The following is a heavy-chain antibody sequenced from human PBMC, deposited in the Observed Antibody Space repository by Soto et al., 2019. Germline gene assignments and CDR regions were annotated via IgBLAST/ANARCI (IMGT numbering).Heavy chain of an antibody. V-gene: IGHV3-33*01. CDR2: IWYDGSNK. CDR1: GFTFSSYG. Sequence: QVQLVESGGGVVQPGRSLRLSCAASGFTFSSYGMHWVRQAPGKGLEWVAVIWYDGSNKYYADSVKGRFTISRDNSKNTLYLQMNSLRAEDTAVYYCARDREVVVAATLIFDYWGQGTLVTVSS. J-gene: IGHJ4*02. D-gene: IGHD2-15*01. CDR3: ARDREVVVAATLIFDY.